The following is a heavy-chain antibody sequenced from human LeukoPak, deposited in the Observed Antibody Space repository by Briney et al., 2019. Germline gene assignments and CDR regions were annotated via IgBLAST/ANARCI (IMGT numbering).Heavy chain of an antibody. D-gene: IGHD5-24*01. V-gene: IGHV1-18*04. Sequence: GASVKVSCKASGYTFTTYDLIWVRQAPGQGLEWMGWISPYNGNTNSAQKFQGRVSMTTDKSTSTVYMDLRSLRSDDTAVYYCARGNGYRSAFDIWGQGTMVTVSS. CDR2: ISPYNGNT. CDR3: ARGNGYRSAFDI. CDR1: GYTFTTYD. J-gene: IGHJ3*02.